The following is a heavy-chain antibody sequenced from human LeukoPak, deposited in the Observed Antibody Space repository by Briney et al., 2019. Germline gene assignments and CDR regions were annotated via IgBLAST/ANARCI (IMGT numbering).Heavy chain of an antibody. Sequence: SETLSLTCAVCGGSFSVYYWSWIRQPPGKGLEWIGEINHSGSTNYNPSLKSRVTISVDTSKNQFSLKLSSVTAADTAVYYCARDIPETNWFDPWGQGTLVTVSS. CDR3: ARDIPETNWFDP. CDR2: INHSGST. V-gene: IGHV4-34*01. D-gene: IGHD2-21*01. J-gene: IGHJ5*02. CDR1: GGSFSVYY.